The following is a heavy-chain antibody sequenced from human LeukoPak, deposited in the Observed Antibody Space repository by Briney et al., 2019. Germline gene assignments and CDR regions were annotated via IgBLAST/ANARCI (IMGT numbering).Heavy chain of an antibody. J-gene: IGHJ4*02. V-gene: IGHV4-34*01. Sequence: SETLSLTCAVYGGSFSGYYWSWIRQPPRKGLEWIGEINHSGSTNYNPSLKSRVTISVDTSKNQFSLKLGSVTAADTAVYYCASGNMVPFDYWGQGTLVTVSS. CDR1: GGSFSGYY. CDR2: INHSGST. CDR3: ASGNMVPFDY. D-gene: IGHD2/OR15-2a*01.